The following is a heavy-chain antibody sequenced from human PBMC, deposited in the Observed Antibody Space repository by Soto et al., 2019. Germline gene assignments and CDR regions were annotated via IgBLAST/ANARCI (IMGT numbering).Heavy chain of an antibody. V-gene: IGHV4-31*03. J-gene: IGHJ5*02. Sequence: PSETLARTFPVSGGSISSGGYYWSWIRQHPVKVLEWIGYIYYSGSTYYNPSLKSRVTISVDTSKNQFSLKLSSVTAADTAVYYGAGSRYNWNYVASRWFDPWGQGTLVTVSS. CDR1: GGSISSGGYY. CDR2: IYYSGST. CDR3: AGSRYNWNYVASRWFDP. D-gene: IGHD1-7*01.